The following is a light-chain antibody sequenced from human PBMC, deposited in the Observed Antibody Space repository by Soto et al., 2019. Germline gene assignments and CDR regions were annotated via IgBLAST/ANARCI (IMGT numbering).Light chain of an antibody. CDR2: GAS. J-gene: IGKJ1*01. CDR1: QSVSSN. CDR3: QQYNNWPRWT. V-gene: IGKV3-15*01. Sequence: EIVMTQSPATLSVSPGERATLSCRASQSVSSNLAWYQQKPGQAPRLLIYGASTRATGIPARFSGSGSGTEFTLTISSLQSEDFAVYYCQQYNNWPRWTFGQGTKGE.